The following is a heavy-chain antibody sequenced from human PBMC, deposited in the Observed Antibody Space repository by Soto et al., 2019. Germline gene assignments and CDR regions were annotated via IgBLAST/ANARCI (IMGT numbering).Heavy chain of an antibody. CDR2: MYHSGST. CDR1: GGSISSGGYS. D-gene: IGHD2-2*01. J-gene: IGHJ4*02. Sequence: QLQLQESGSGLVKPSQTPSLTCAVSGGSISSGGYSWSWIRQPPGKGLEWIGYMYHSGSTYYNPSLKSRVTISIDRSKNQFSLKLSSVTAADTAVYYCASVPDYWGQGILVTVSS. V-gene: IGHV4-30-2*01. CDR3: ASVPDY.